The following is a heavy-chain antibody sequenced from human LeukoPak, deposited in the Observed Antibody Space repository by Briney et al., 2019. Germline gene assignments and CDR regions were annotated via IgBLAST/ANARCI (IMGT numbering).Heavy chain of an antibody. CDR3: ARVDAGYCSSTSGAPVY. D-gene: IGHD2-2*01. Sequence: AVTVSCLASGGTFSSYAINWVRQAPGQGLEWMGGIIPIFGIANYAQKFQGRVTIPADKSTSTAYMELSSMRSEDTAVYYCARVDAGYCSSTSGAPVYWGQGTLVTVSS. CDR1: GGTFSSYA. V-gene: IGHV1-69*17. CDR2: IIPIFGIA. J-gene: IGHJ4*02.